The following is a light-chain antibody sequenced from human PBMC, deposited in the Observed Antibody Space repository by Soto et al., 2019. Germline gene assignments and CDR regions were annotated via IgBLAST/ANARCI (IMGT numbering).Light chain of an antibody. CDR3: QQYCSSPPLT. J-gene: IGKJ4*01. CDR2: GAS. CDR1: QSISSSF. V-gene: IGKV3-20*01. Sequence: EFVLTQSPGKLSLSPGERATLSCRASQSISSSFLAWYQQKPGQAPRLLIYGASSRGTGIPDRFSGSGSGTDFTLTISILEPEDFAVYYCQQYCSSPPLTFGGGTKVEIK.